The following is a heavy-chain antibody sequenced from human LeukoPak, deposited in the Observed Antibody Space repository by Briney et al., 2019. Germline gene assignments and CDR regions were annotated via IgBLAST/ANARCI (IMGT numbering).Heavy chain of an antibody. J-gene: IGHJ4*02. D-gene: IGHD1-26*01. CDR2: ISYDGSNK. CDR3: ARDGPREGSYIDY. V-gene: IGHV3-30-3*01. CDR1: GFTFSSYA. Sequence: GRSLRLSRAASGFTFSSYAMHWVRQAPGKGLEWVAVISYDGSNKYYADSVKGRFTISRDNSKNTLYQQMNSLRAEDTAVYYCARDGPREGSYIDYWGQGTLVTVSS.